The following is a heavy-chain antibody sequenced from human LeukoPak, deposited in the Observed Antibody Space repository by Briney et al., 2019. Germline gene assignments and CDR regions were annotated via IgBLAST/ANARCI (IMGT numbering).Heavy chain of an antibody. J-gene: IGHJ4*02. CDR1: GFTFSSYG. D-gene: IGHD1-1*01. Sequence: PGRSLRLFCAASGFTFSSYGMHWVRQAPGKGLEWVAVIWYDGSNKYYADSVKGRFTISRDNSKNTLYLQMNSLRAEDTAVYYCARDVRLDAYYFDYWGQGTLVTVSS. CDR3: ARDVRLDAYYFDY. V-gene: IGHV3-33*01. CDR2: IWYDGSNK.